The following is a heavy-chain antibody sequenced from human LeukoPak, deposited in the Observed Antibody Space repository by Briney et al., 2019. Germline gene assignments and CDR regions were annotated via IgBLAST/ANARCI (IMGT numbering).Heavy chain of an antibody. CDR3: VSNGWYSLEY. CDR1: GASISSNSYY. J-gene: IGHJ4*02. V-gene: IGHV4-39*07. Sequence: PSETLSLTRTVSGASISSNSYYWGWIRQPPGKGLEWIGSIYYSGSTNYNPSLKSRVTISVDKSKNQLSLRLNSVTAADTAVYYCVSNGWYSLEYWGQGTLVTVSS. CDR2: IYYSGST. D-gene: IGHD6-19*01.